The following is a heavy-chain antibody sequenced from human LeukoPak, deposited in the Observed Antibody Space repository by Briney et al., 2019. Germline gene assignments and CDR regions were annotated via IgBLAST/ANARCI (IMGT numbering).Heavy chain of an antibody. CDR1: GDSVSSNSVT. CDR3: ARRLTQYDCFDP. V-gene: IGHV6-1*01. CDR2: TYYRSTWYN. D-gene: IGHD2-2*01. J-gene: IGHJ5*02. Sequence: LSLTCAISGDSVSSNSVTWNWIRQSPSRGLEWLGRTYYRSTWYNDYAVSVRGRITVNPDTSKNQFSLHLNSVTPEDTAVYYCARRLTQYDCFDPWGQGILVTVSS.